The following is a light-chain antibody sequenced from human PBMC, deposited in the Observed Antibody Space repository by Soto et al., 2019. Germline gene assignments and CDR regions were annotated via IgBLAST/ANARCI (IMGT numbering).Light chain of an antibody. V-gene: IGKV1-39*01. CDR2: GAS. CDR3: QQSYSLPLT. Sequence: DIQMTQSPSSLSASVGDRVAITCRSSQSISDYLNWYQQKPGKALKREIYGASNLQSGVPPRFSGSGSGSAFTLTISGLQPDDFAIYFCQQSYSLPLTFGPGTKVDV. J-gene: IGKJ3*01. CDR1: QSISDY.